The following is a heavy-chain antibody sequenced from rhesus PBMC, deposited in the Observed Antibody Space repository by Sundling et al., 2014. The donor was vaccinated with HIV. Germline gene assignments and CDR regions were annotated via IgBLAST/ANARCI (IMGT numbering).Heavy chain of an antibody. J-gene: IGHJ4*01. CDR3: ARRELGYYFDY. CDR1: RFTFSSYS. Sequence: EVQLVESGGGLVQPGGSLRLSCAASRFTFSSYSMNWVRQAPGKGLEWVALIWYDGKKKSYADSVKDRFTISRDNSKNILYLQMNNLKFEDTAVYYCARRELGYYFDYWGQGVLVTVSS. D-gene: IGHD1-44*02. CDR2: IWYDGKKK. V-gene: IGHV3-54*02.